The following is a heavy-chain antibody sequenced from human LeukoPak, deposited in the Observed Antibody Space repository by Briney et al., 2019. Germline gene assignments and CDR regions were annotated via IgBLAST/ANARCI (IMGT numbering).Heavy chain of an antibody. V-gene: IGHV3-23*01. J-gene: IGHJ4*02. Sequence: QPGGSLRLSCAVSGITLSNYGMSWVRQAPGKGLEWVAGLSGSGGGTNYADSVKGRFTISRDNAKNTLYLQMNSLRAEDTAVYYCAKDQGRNDGGFDYWGQGTLVTVSS. CDR3: AKDQGRNDGGFDY. D-gene: IGHD1-1*01. CDR1: GITLSNYG. CDR2: LSGSGGGT.